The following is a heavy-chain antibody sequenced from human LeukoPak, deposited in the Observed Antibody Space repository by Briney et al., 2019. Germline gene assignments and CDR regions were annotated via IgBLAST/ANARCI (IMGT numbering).Heavy chain of an antibody. J-gene: IGHJ4*02. D-gene: IGHD2/OR15-2a*01. CDR2: IKQDGNEK. Sequence: GSLRLSCAASGFRFNTYWMSWVRQAPGKGLEWVANIKQDGNEKYYADSVKGRFTISRDNAKNSLFLQMNSLTADDTALYYCARERTTIVSGTTIGAYWGQGILVTVSS. CDR3: ARERTTIVSGTTIGAY. CDR1: GFRFNTYW. V-gene: IGHV3-7*01.